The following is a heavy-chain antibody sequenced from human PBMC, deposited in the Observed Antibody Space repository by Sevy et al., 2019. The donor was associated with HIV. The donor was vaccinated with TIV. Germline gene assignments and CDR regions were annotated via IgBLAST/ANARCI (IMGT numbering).Heavy chain of an antibody. D-gene: IGHD4-17*01. Sequence: GESLKISCAASGFTFSDYYMSWIRQAPGKGLEWVSYISSSGSTIYYADSVKGRFTISRDNAKNSLYLQMNSLRAEDTAVYYCARYGPFDYFDYWGQGTLVTVSS. CDR3: ARYGPFDYFDY. V-gene: IGHV3-11*01. CDR2: ISSSGSTI. J-gene: IGHJ4*02. CDR1: GFTFSDYY.